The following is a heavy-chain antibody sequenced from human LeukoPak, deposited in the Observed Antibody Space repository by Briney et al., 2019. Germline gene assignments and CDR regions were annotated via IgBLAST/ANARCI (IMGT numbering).Heavy chain of an antibody. Sequence: GASVKVSCKASGYTFTGYYMHWVRQAPGQGLDWVGRINPNSGGTNYAQRFQGRVTMTSDTSISTAYMELSRLRSDDTAVYYCARDSDYDSSGWSPTWGQGTLVTVSS. CDR1: GYTFTGYY. CDR3: ARDSDYDSSGWSPT. V-gene: IGHV1-2*06. J-gene: IGHJ4*02. D-gene: IGHD3-22*01. CDR2: INPNSGGT.